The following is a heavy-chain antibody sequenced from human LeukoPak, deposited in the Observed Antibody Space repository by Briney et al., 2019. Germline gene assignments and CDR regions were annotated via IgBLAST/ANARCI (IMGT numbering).Heavy chain of an antibody. V-gene: IGHV4-39*02. Sequence: SETLSLTCTLSGGSVSSSNSYWGWIRQPPGKGPEWIASIYYSGLTYDNPSLKSPVPISIDPSKNHFSLKVSSVTAADTAVYYCASGTFDDYGDYDRGDYFDHWGEGTLATVSS. CDR2: IYYSGLT. CDR3: ASGTFDDYGDYDRGDYFDH. CDR1: GGSVSSSNSY. D-gene: IGHD4-17*01. J-gene: IGHJ4*02.